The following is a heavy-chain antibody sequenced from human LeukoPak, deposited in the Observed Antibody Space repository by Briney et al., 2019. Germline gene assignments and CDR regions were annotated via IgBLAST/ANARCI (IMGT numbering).Heavy chain of an antibody. J-gene: IGHJ4*02. V-gene: IGHV3-23*01. CDR1: GFSFSDYT. D-gene: IGHD1-26*01. CDR3: AKDRKWETLRNLVQLPYYFDF. CDR2: ICGGGGNA. Sequence: GGALTLSCPDSGFSFSDYTMSWVRQAPGKGLEWVSCICGGGGNAYYSDPVKGRFTISRDNSKRAVFLQMFKLRAEDTAVYYCAKDRKWETLRNLVQLPYYFDFWGQGSLVIVSS.